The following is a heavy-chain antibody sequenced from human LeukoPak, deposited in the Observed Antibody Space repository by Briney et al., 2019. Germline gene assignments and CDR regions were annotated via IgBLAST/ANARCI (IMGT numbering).Heavy chain of an antibody. D-gene: IGHD6-13*01. CDR1: GGSFSGYY. CDR3: ARHSRQQLNAFDI. J-gene: IGHJ3*02. V-gene: IGHV4-34*01. CDR2: INHSGST. Sequence: PSETLSLTCAVYGGSFSGYYWSWIRQPPGKGLEWIGEINHSGSTNYNPSLKSRVTISVDTSKNQFSLKLSSVTAADTAVYYCARHSRQQLNAFDIWGQGTMVTVSS.